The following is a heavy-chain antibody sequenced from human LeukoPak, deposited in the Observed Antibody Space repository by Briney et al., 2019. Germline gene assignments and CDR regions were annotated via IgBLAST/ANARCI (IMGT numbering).Heavy chain of an antibody. CDR3: AINYYGSGSSFDY. CDR2: IIPILGIA. J-gene: IGHJ4*02. CDR1: GGTFSSYA. D-gene: IGHD3-10*01. V-gene: IGHV1-69*04. Sequence: SVKVSCKASGGTFSSYAISWVRQAPGQGLEWMGRIIPILGIANYAQKFQGRVTITADKSTSTAYMELSSLRFEDTAVYYCAINYYGSGSSFDYWGQGTLVTVSS.